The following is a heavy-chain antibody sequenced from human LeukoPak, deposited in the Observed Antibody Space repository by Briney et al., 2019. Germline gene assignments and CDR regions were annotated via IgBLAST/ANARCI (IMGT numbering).Heavy chain of an antibody. J-gene: IGHJ4*02. D-gene: IGHD3-22*01. CDR2: VSESGSNR. CDR3: ANRHDSSGYFFNY. Sequence: GGSLRLSCVASGFTFTRYVMSWVRQAPGKGLEWVSSVSESGSNRYYADSVKGRFSISRDNSENMLYLQMGSLRAEDTATYYCANRHDSSGYFFNYWGQGTLVTVSP. V-gene: IGHV3-23*01. CDR1: GFTFTRYV.